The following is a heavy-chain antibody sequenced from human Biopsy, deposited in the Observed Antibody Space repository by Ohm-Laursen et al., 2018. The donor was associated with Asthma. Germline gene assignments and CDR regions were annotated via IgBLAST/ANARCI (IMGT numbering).Heavy chain of an antibody. CDR2: VYYSGST. Sequence: TLSLTCTASGGSINNFYWSWIRQPPGKGLESIGHVYYSGSTNYNPSLKSRVTISIDASKNQFSLKLTSVTAADTAVYYCARGVDRVTGLLDHFDSWGQGTLVTVSS. J-gene: IGHJ4*02. D-gene: IGHD2-21*02. CDR3: ARGVDRVTGLLDHFDS. CDR1: GGSINNFY. V-gene: IGHV4-59*01.